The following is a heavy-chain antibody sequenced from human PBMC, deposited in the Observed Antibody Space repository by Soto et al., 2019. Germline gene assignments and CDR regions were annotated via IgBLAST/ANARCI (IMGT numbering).Heavy chain of an antibody. CDR2: IKSKTDGGTT. J-gene: IGHJ4*02. CDR3: TTDPGIQLWLRFN. CDR1: GFTFSNAW. D-gene: IGHD5-18*01. V-gene: IGHV3-15*01. Sequence: GGSLRLSCAASGFTFSNAWMSWVRQAPGKGLEWVGRIKSKTDGGTTDYAAPVKGRFTISRDDSKNTLYLQMNSLKTEDTAVYYCTTDPGIQLWLRFNWGQGTLVTVSS.